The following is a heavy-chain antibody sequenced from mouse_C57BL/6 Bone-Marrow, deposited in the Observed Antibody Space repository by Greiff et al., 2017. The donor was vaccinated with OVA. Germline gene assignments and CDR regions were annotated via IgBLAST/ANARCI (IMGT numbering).Heavy chain of an antibody. J-gene: IGHJ2*01. CDR2: ISYSGST. Sequence: EVMLVESGPGLAKPSQTLSLTCSVTGYSITSDYWNWIRKFPGNKLEYMGYISYSGSTYYNPSLKSRISITRDTSKNQYYLQLNSVTTEDTATYYCARSVYYYGSSEDFDYWGQGTTLTVSS. CDR1: GYSITSDY. D-gene: IGHD1-1*01. CDR3: ARSVYYYGSSEDFDY. V-gene: IGHV3-8*01.